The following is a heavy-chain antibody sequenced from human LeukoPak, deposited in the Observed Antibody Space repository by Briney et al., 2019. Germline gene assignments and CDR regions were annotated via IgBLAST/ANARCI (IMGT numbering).Heavy chain of an antibody. Sequence: SGTPSLTCTVSGGSVSSGSYYWSWIRQPPGKGLEWIGYIYYSGSTNYNPSLKSRVTISVDTSKNQFSLKLSSVTAADTAVYYCARGGWELLAWGQGTLVTVSS. D-gene: IGHD1-26*01. J-gene: IGHJ4*02. CDR1: GGSVSSGSYY. CDR2: IYYSGST. V-gene: IGHV4-61*01. CDR3: ARGGWELLA.